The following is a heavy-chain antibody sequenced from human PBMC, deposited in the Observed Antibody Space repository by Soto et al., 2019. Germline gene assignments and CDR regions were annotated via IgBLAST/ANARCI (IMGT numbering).Heavy chain of an antibody. CDR2: ISYDGSNK. D-gene: IGHD2-21*02. J-gene: IGHJ4*02. CDR1: GFTFSSYG. CDR3: AKEGMVTALDS. Sequence: GGSLRLSCAASGFTFSSYGMHWVRQAPGKGLEWVAVISYDGSNKYYADSVKGRFTISRDNSKNTLYLQMNSLRAEDTAVYYCAKEGMVTALDSWGQGTLVTVSS. V-gene: IGHV3-30*18.